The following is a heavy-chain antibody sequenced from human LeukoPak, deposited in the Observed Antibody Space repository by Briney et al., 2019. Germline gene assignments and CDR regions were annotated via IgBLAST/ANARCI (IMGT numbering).Heavy chain of an antibody. CDR3: ARSGIAVAGNEALDY. D-gene: IGHD6-19*01. V-gene: IGHV5-51*01. Sequence: GESLKISCKGSGYSFTSYWIGWVRQMPGKGLEWMGIIYPGDSDTRYSPSFQGQVTISADKSISTAYLQWSSLKASDTAMYYCARSGIAVAGNEALDYWGQGTLVTVSS. CDR2: IYPGDSDT. J-gene: IGHJ4*02. CDR1: GYSFTSYW.